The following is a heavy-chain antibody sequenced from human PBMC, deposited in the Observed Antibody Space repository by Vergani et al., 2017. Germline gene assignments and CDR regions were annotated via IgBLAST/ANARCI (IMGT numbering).Heavy chain of an antibody. Sequence: QLVESGGGLVQPGGSLRLSCAASGFTFTNFAMTWVRQAPGEGLEWVSGISGSGGFTYYADSVKGRFTISRDNSKNTMFLQMNNLRAEDTAVYYCAKDNVPGYYDSSGYCDYWGQGTLVTVSS. CDR1: GFTFTNFA. CDR3: AKDNVPGYYDSSGYCDY. J-gene: IGHJ4*02. CDR2: ISGSGGFT. D-gene: IGHD3-22*01. V-gene: IGHV3-23*04.